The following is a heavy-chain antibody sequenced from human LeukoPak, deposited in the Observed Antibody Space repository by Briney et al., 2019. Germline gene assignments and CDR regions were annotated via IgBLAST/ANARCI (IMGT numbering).Heavy chain of an antibody. J-gene: IGHJ4*02. Sequence: GGSLRLSCAASGSTVSSNYMGWVRQAPGKGLEWVSVIYSGGDTYYADSVKGRFTISRDNSKNTLYLQMNSLRAEDTAVYYCARERDRGMTSPYFDSWGQGTLVTVSS. CDR2: IYSGGDT. CDR3: ARERDRGMTSPYFDS. V-gene: IGHV3-66*01. D-gene: IGHD3-16*01. CDR1: GSTVSSNY.